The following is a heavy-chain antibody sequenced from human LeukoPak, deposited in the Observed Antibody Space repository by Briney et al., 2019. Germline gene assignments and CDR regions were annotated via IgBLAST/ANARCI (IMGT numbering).Heavy chain of an antibody. J-gene: IGHJ5*02. V-gene: IGHV4-30-2*01. CDR3: ARGKRYGDYPNWFDP. CDR2: IYHSGST. Sequence: PSETLSLTCAVSGGSISSGGYSWSWIRQPPGKGLEWIGYIYHSGSTYYTPSLKSRVTISVDRSKNQFSLKLSSVTAADTAVYYCARGKRYGDYPNWFDPWGQGTLVTVSS. CDR1: GGSISSGGYS. D-gene: IGHD4-17*01.